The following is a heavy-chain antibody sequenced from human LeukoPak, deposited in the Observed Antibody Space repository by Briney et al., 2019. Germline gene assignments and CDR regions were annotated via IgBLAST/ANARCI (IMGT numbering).Heavy chain of an antibody. D-gene: IGHD4-17*01. V-gene: IGHV3-21*01. CDR1: GFTFSSYS. J-gene: IGHJ3*02. CDR3: ARENYGDYVEAFGI. Sequence: GGSLRLFCSASGFTFSSYSMNWVRQAPGKGLEWVSCIGSSSSSKYYAESVKGRFTISRDNAKNSLFLQMNSLRAEDTAVYYCARENYGDYVEAFGIWGQGTMVTVSS. CDR2: IGSSSSSK.